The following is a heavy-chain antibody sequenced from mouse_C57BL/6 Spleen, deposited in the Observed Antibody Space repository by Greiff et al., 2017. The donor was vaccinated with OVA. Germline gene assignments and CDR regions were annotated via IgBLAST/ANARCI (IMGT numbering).Heavy chain of an antibody. D-gene: IGHD3-2*02. V-gene: IGHV1-55*01. CDR1: GYTFTSYW. CDR3: ARSLQLRPLYAMDY. CDR2: IYPGSGST. J-gene: IGHJ4*01. Sequence: QVQLQQSGAELVKPGASVKMSCKASGYTFTSYWITWVKQRPGQGLEWIGDIYPGSGSTNYNEKFKSKATLTVDTSSSTAYMQLSSLTSEDSAVYYSARSLQLRPLYAMDYWGQGTSVTVSS.